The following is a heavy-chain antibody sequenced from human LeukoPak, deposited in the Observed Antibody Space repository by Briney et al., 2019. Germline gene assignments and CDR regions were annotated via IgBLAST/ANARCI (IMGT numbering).Heavy chain of an antibody. CDR1: GFTLSSYA. CDR3: AKVTYYYDSSGYYDY. CDR2: ISGSGGST. Sequence: PGGSLRLSCAASGFTLSSYAMSWVRQAPGKGLEWVSAISGSGGSTYYADSVKGRFTISRDNSKNTLYLQMNSLRAEDTAVYYCAKVTYYYDSSGYYDYWGQGTLVTVSS. J-gene: IGHJ4*02. V-gene: IGHV3-23*01. D-gene: IGHD3-22*01.